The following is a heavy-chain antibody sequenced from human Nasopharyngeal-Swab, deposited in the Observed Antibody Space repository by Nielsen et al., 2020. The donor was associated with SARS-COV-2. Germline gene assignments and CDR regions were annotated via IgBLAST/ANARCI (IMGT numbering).Heavy chain of an antibody. CDR2: IKNNADGRTT. Sequence: WIRQPPGKGPEWLGRIKNNADGRTTEHAGHAQGRFSISRDDSKNTVYLQLNSLTTEDTAVYYCTTWGYRWGQGTLVTVSS. CDR3: TTWGYR. J-gene: IGHJ4*02. V-gene: IGHV3-15*01. D-gene: IGHD2-15*01.